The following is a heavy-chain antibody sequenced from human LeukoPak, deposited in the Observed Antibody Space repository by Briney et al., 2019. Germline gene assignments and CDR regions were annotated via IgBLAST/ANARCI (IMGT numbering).Heavy chain of an antibody. CDR3: AREDRQSIAAAGPFDY. Sequence: GGSLRLSCAASGFTFSNYWVTWVRQAPGKGLEWVANINQHGSDKYYVDSVKGRFTISRDNAKRSVYLQMSRLRADDTALYYCAREDRQSIAAAGPFDYWGQGILVTVSS. V-gene: IGHV3-7*01. CDR2: INQHGSDK. J-gene: IGHJ4*02. D-gene: IGHD6-13*01. CDR1: GFTFSNYW.